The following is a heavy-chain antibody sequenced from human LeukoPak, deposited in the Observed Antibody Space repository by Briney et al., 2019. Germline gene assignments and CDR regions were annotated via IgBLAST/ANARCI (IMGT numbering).Heavy chain of an antibody. CDR1: GFTFSSYA. CDR3: AKERTVARAPFVAY. Sequence: GGSLRLSRAASGFTFSSYAMSWVRQAPGKGLEWGSAISGSGVTTYYADSVKGRVSIARDTTKNTLYLQMNSLRAEDTAVYYSAKERTVARAPFVAYWGQGTLVTVSS. D-gene: IGHD2-2*01. J-gene: IGHJ4*02. CDR2: ISGSGVTT. V-gene: IGHV3-23*01.